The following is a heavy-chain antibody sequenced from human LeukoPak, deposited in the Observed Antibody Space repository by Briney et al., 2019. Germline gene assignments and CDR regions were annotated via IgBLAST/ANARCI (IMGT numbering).Heavy chain of an antibody. CDR1: GGTFSSYA. D-gene: IGHD5-12*01. Sequence: SVKVYCKASGGTFSSYAISWVRQAPGQGLEWMGGIIPIFGTANYAQKFQGRVTITADESTSTAYMELSSLRSEDTAVYYCARSYSGYDEFYHYWGQGTLVTVSS. J-gene: IGHJ4*02. CDR3: ARSYSGYDEFYHY. V-gene: IGHV1-69*13. CDR2: IIPIFGTA.